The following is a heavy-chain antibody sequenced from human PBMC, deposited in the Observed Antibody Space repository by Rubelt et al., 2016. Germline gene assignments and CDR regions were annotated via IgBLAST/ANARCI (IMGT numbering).Heavy chain of an antibody. CDR2: IKSKTDGGTI. CDR1: GFTFSNAW. V-gene: IGHV3-15*07. Sequence: EVQLVESGGGVVQPGRSLRLSCADSGFTFSNAWMNWVRQAPGKGLEWVGRIKSKTDGGTIDYAAPVKGRFTISRDDSKNTLYLQMNSLKTEDTAMYYCTTVYGYYAAYAFDVWGQGTMVTVSS. D-gene: IGHD4-17*01. CDR3: TTVYGYYAAYAFDV. J-gene: IGHJ3*01.